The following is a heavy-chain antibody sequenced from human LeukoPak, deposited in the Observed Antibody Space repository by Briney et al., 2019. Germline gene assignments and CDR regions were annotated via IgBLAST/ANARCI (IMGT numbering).Heavy chain of an antibody. Sequence: SETLSLTCTVSGGSVSSGSYYWSWIRQPPGKGLEWIGSIYYSGSTYYNPSLKSRVTISVDTSKNQFPLKLSSATAADTAVYYCAGSSERYSSSSDYWGQGTLVTVSS. CDR1: GGSVSSGSYY. CDR3: AGSSERYSSSSDY. J-gene: IGHJ4*02. CDR2: IYYSGST. D-gene: IGHD6-13*01. V-gene: IGHV4-39*01.